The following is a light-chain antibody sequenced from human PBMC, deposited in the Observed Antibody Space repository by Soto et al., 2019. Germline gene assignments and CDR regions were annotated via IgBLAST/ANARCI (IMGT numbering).Light chain of an antibody. Sequence: AIQMTQSPSSLSASVGDRVTITCRASQDIKKDLGWYQQKPGKAPNLLIYAASSLQGAVPSRFSGTGSGTEFTLTISSLQPEDFATYYCLQDYAYPLTFGGGTQVEI. CDR3: LQDYAYPLT. CDR1: QDIKKD. CDR2: AAS. J-gene: IGKJ4*01. V-gene: IGKV1-6*01.